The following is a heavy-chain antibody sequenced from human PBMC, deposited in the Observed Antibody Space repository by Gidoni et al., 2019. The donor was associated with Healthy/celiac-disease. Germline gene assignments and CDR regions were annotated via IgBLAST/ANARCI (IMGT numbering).Heavy chain of an antibody. D-gene: IGHD2-2*02. Sequence: VQLVASGGGVVQPGRSLRLSCAASGFPFTTYGMHWVRQAPGKGLEWVAVISYDGSNKYYADSVKGRFTISRDNSKNTLYLQMNSLRAEDTAVYYCANLGYCSSTSCYTSLYYYYGMDVWGQGTTVTVSS. CDR2: ISYDGSNK. V-gene: IGHV3-30*18. J-gene: IGHJ6*02. CDR1: GFPFTTYG. CDR3: ANLGYCSSTSCYTSLYYYYGMDV.